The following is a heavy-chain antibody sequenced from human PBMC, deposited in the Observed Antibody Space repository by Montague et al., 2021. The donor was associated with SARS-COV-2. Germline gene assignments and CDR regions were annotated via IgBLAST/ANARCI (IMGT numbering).Heavy chain of an antibody. J-gene: IGHJ4*02. V-gene: IGHV4-61*02. D-gene: IGHD2-15*01. CDR1: GGSISSGTYY. CDR2: IYTSGTT. CDR3: ARGGGSGGQRANHFDY. Sequence: TLSLTCTVSGGSISSGTYYWSWLRQPAGKGLEWIGRIYTSGTTNYNPSLKSRITISVDTSKNQFSLKLSSVTAADTAVYYCARGGGSGGQRANHFDYWGQGTLVTVSS.